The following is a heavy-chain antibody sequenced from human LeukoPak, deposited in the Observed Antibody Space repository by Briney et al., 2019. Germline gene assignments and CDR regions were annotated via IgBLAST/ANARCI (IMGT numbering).Heavy chain of an antibody. CDR3: AREAPHAYYYGMDV. V-gene: IGHV4-31*03. CDR2: IYYSGST. Sequence: SQTLSLTCTVSGGSISSGGYYWSWLRQHPGKGLEWIGYIYYSGSTYYNPSLKSRVTISVDTSKNQFSLKLSSVTAADTAVYYCAREAPHAYYYGMDVWGQGTTVTVSS. J-gene: IGHJ6*02. CDR1: GGSISSGGYY.